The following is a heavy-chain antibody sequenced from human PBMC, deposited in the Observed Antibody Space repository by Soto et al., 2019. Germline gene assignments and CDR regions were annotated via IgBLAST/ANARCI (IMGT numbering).Heavy chain of an antibody. Sequence: QPGGSLRLSCAASGFTFSSYGMHWVRQAPGKGLEWVAVISYDGSNKYYADFVNGRFTISRDNSKNTLYLQMNSLRAEDTAVYYCAKVVGYSPHDAFDIWGQGTMVTVSS. D-gene: IGHD3-22*01. CDR2: ISYDGSNK. J-gene: IGHJ3*02. CDR3: AKVVGYSPHDAFDI. CDR1: GFTFSSYG. V-gene: IGHV3-30*18.